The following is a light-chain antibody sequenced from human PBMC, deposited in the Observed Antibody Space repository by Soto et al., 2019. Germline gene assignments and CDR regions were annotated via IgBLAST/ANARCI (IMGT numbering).Light chain of an antibody. Sequence: DIVMTQSPDSLAVSLGERATINCKSSQSILYSSNNKNQLAWYQQKPGQPPKLLFYWASTRESGVPDRFSGSESGTDFTLTISRVEPEDFAVYYCQQYGSSPPYTFGQGTKLEIK. CDR1: QSILYSSNNKNQ. V-gene: IGKV4-1*01. J-gene: IGKJ2*01. CDR3: QQYGSSPPYT. CDR2: WAS.